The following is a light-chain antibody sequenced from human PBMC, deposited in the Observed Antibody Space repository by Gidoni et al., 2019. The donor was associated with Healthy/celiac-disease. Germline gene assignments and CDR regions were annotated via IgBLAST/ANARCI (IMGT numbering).Light chain of an antibody. CDR3: QQYGSRTWT. CDR2: GAS. V-gene: IGKV3-20*01. Sequence: IVLTQSPGTLSLSPGESAPLSCRASQSVSSSYLAWYQQKPGQAPRLLIYGASSRATGIPDRFSGSGSGTDFTLTISRLEPEDFAVYYCQQYGSRTWTFGQGTKVEIK. J-gene: IGKJ1*01. CDR1: QSVSSSY.